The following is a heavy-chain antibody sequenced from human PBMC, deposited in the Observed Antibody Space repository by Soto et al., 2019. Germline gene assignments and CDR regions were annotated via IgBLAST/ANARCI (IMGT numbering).Heavy chain of an antibody. V-gene: IGHV3-23*01. CDR1: GLPFSSYA. D-gene: IGHD2-15*01. CDR2: ISGSGGST. CDR3: ARDLKEYCSDGKCNWFDP. J-gene: IGHJ5*02. Sequence: GGSLRLSCAASGLPFSSYAMSWVRTAPGKGLEWVSAISGSGGSTYYADSVKGRFTISRDNSKNTLYLQMNSLRAEDTAVYYCARDLKEYCSDGKCNWFDPWGQGTLVTVSS.